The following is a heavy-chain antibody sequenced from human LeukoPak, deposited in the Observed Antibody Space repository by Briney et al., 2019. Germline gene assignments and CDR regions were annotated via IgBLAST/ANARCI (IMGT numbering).Heavy chain of an antibody. V-gene: IGHV3-74*01. J-gene: IGHJ5*02. CDR3: ARAQAVAGTGGFDP. D-gene: IGHD6-19*01. CDR2: INSAGNST. Sequence: GVSLRLSCAASGFTFSSNWMHWVRQAPGKGLVWVSRINSAGNSTSYADSVKGRFTISRDNAKNTLYLQMKSLRDEDTAVYYCARAQAVAGTGGFDPWGQGTLVTVSS. CDR1: GFTFSSNW.